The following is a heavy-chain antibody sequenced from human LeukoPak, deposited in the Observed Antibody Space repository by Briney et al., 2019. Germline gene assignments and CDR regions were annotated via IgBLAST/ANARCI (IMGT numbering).Heavy chain of an antibody. CDR2: ISYDGSNK. CDR3: AKDSKIPVPGGAHYYYYYMDV. J-gene: IGHJ6*03. CDR1: GFTFSSYG. Sequence: GGSLRLSCAASGFTFSSYGMHWVRQAPGKGLEWVAVISYDGSNKYYADSVKGRFTISRDNSKNTLYLQMNSLRAEDTAVYYCAKDSKIPVPGGAHYYYYYMDVWGKGTTVTISS. V-gene: IGHV3-30*18. D-gene: IGHD3-10*01.